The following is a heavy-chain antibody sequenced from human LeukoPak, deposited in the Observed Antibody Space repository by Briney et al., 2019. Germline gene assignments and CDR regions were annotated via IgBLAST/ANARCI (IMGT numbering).Heavy chain of an antibody. V-gene: IGHV4-59*02. CDR1: GGSVSSSY. Sequence: SETLSLTCIVSGGSVSSSYWSWIRQPPGKGLEWIGHIYYSGTTSGNTNYNPSLKSRVTISIDTAKNQFSLQVRSVTAADTAVYYCARGSRRYYYYGVDVWGQGTTVAVSS. CDR3: ARGSRRYYYYGVDV. CDR2: IYYSGTTSGNT. J-gene: IGHJ6*02.